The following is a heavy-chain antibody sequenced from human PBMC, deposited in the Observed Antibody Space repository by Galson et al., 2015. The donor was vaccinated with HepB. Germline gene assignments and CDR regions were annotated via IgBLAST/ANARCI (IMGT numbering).Heavy chain of an antibody. Sequence: SETLSLTCTVSGGSVRSGSYYWSWIRQPPGKGLEWIGYIYYSGLTNYNPSLKSRVTISLDTSSNQFSLKLTSVTAADTAVYYCARVPDAFDIWGQGTVVTVSS. CDR2: IYYSGLT. V-gene: IGHV4-61*01. CDR1: GGSVRSGSYY. CDR3: ARVPDAFDI. J-gene: IGHJ3*02.